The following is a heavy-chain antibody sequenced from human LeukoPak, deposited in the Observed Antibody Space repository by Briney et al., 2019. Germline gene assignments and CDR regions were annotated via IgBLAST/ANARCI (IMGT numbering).Heavy chain of an antibody. J-gene: IGHJ4*02. Sequence: GASVRVSCKASGYTFAGYYMHWVRQAPGQGLEWMGWINPNSGGTNYAQKFQGRVTMTRDTSISTAYMELSRLRSEDTAVYYCARERFGELIYWGQGTLVTVSS. CDR2: INPNSGGT. V-gene: IGHV1-2*02. D-gene: IGHD3-10*01. CDR1: GYTFAGYY. CDR3: ARERFGELIY.